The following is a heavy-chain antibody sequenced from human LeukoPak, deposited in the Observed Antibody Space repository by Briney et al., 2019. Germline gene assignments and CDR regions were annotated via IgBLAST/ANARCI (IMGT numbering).Heavy chain of an antibody. D-gene: IGHD3-10*01. CDR3: ARDITPYYYMDV. CDR2: LSSSGSTI. CDR1: EFSVGSSY. V-gene: IGHV3-11*04. Sequence: GGSLRLSCAASEFSVGSSYMTWVRQAPGKGLEWVSYLSSSGSTIYYADSVKGRFTISRDNAKNSLYLQMNSLRAEDTAVYYCARDITPYYYMDVWGKGTTVTVSS. J-gene: IGHJ6*03.